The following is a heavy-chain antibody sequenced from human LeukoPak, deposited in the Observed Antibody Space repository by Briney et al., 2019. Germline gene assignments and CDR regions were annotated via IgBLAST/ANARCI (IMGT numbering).Heavy chain of an antibody. J-gene: IGHJ4*02. D-gene: IGHD4-11*01. CDR1: GFTFRNHG. CDR2: IRYDELQD. V-gene: IGHV3-30*02. Sequence: GGSLRLSCATSGFTFRNHGMHWVRQAPGKGLEWVAFIRYDELQDYYADSVRGRFTISRDNSRSALYLQMGSLRPEDTAMYYCVRDFSNYVAFFDSWGQGVLVTVSS. CDR3: VRDFSNYVAFFDS.